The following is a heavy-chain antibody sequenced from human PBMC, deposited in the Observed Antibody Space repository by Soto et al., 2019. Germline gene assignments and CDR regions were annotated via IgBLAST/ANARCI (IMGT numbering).Heavy chain of an antibody. D-gene: IGHD5-12*01. J-gene: IGHJ4*02. CDR2: ISGSGGST. CDR3: ATHTHIVATIPYYFDY. CDR1: GFTFSSYA. V-gene: IGHV3-23*01. Sequence: GGSLRLSCAASGFTFSSYAMSWVRQAPGKGLEWVSAISGSGGSTYYADSVKGRFTISRDNSKKTLYLQMNSLRAEDTAVYYCATHTHIVATIPYYFDYWGQGTLVTVSS.